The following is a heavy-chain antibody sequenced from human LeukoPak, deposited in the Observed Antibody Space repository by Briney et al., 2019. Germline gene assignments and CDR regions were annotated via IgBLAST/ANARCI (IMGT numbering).Heavy chain of an antibody. CDR1: GGSISSSSYY. J-gene: IGHJ6*02. Sequence: SETLSLTCTVSGGSISSSSYYWGWIRQPPGTGLEWIGSIYYSGSTYYNPSLKSRVTISVDTSKSQFSLKLSSVTAADTAVYYCAGEGSDHYYYYGMDVWGQGTTVTVSS. CDR3: AGEGSDHYYYYGMDV. D-gene: IGHD3-10*01. V-gene: IGHV4-39*01. CDR2: IYYSGST.